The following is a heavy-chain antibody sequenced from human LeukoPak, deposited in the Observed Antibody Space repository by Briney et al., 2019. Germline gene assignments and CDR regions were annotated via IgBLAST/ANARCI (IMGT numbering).Heavy chain of an antibody. V-gene: IGHV1-46*01. CDR2: INPSGGST. CDR1: GYTFTSYG. D-gene: IGHD3-3*01. Sequence: ASVKVSCKASGYTFTSYGISWVRQAPGQGLEWMGIINPSGGSTSYAQKFQGRVTMTRDTSTSTVYMELSSLRSEDTAVYYCARDARYYDFWSGYLNWFDPWGQGTLVTVSS. CDR3: ARDARYYDFWSGYLNWFDP. J-gene: IGHJ5*02.